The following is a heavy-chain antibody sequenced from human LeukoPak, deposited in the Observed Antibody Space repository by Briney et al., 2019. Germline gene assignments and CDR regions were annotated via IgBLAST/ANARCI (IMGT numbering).Heavy chain of an antibody. CDR3: AKDDDSHWFDP. Sequence: ADSVRGRFTISRDNSKNTLYLQMNSLRAEDTAVYYCAKDDDSHWFDPWGQGTLVTVSS. D-gene: IGHD3-22*01. V-gene: IGHV3-23*01. J-gene: IGHJ5*02.